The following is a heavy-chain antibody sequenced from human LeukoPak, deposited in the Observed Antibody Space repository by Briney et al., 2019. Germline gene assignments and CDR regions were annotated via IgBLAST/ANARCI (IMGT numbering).Heavy chain of an antibody. J-gene: IGHJ4*02. Sequence: PSETLSLTCTVSGGSISSGDYYWGWIRQPSGRGLEWIGYIYYSGNTYYNPSLKSRVTISVDTSKNQFSLKLGSVTAADTAVYYCARIRKHDYGDGAYYFDYWGQGTLVTVSS. CDR1: GGSISSGDYY. CDR2: IYYSGNT. CDR3: ARIRKHDYGDGAYYFDY. D-gene: IGHD4-17*01. V-gene: IGHV4-30-4*01.